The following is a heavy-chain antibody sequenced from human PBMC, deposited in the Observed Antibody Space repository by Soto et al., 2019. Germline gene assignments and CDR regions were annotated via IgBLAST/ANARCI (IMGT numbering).Heavy chain of an antibody. D-gene: IGHD2-21*02. Sequence: QVQLVESGGGVVQPGRSLRLSCAASGFTFSSYAMHWVRQAPGKGLEWVAVISYDGSNKYYADSVKGRFTISRDNSKNTLYLQMNSLRAEDTAVYYCAKDMVTLGFDYWGQGTLVTVSS. CDR3: AKDMVTLGFDY. CDR1: GFTFSSYA. J-gene: IGHJ4*02. V-gene: IGHV3-30-3*01. CDR2: ISYDGSNK.